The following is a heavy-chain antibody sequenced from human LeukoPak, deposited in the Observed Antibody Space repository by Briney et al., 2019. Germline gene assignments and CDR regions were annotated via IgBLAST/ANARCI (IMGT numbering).Heavy chain of an antibody. CDR2: IYYSGST. Sequence: SETLSLTCTVSGGSISSYYWSWIRQPPGKGLEWIGYIYYSGSTNYNPSLKSRVTISVDTPKNQFSLKLSSVTAADTAVYYCARVFDDSSGYYRHLYFDYWGQGTLVTVSS. D-gene: IGHD3-22*01. J-gene: IGHJ4*02. V-gene: IGHV4-59*01. CDR1: GGSISSYY. CDR3: ARVFDDSSGYYRHLYFDY.